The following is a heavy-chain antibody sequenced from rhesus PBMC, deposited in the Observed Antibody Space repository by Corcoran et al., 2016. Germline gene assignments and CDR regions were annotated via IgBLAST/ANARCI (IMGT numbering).Heavy chain of an antibody. CDR1: GGSISGGYYY. CDR3: ARGGERFDY. D-gene: IGHD1-44*01. Sequence: QVQLQESGPGLVKPSETLFLTCAVSGGSISGGYYYCSRIRQPPGKGVEWVGGIYSSSRNTYYNPSLRSRGTISEDTSQSQFSLKLGSVTAADTAVYYCARGGERFDYWGQGVLVTVSS. CDR2: IYSSSRNT. J-gene: IGHJ4*01. V-gene: IGHV4S12*01.